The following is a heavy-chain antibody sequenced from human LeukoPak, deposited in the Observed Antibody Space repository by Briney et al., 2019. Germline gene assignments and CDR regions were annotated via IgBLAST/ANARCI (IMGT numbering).Heavy chain of an antibody. Sequence: ASVKVSCKASGYTFTSYGISWVRQAPGQGLEWMGWISAYNGNTNYAQKLQGGVTMTTDTSTSTAYMELRSLRSDDTAVYYCARVTGEHIVVVTAIGWFDPWGRGTLVTVSS. V-gene: IGHV1-18*01. CDR2: ISAYNGNT. CDR1: GYTFTSYG. D-gene: IGHD2-21*02. J-gene: IGHJ5*02. CDR3: ARVTGEHIVVVTAIGWFDP.